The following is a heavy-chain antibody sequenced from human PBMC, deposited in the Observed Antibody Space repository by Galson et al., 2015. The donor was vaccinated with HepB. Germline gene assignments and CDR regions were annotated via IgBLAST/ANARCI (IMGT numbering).Heavy chain of an antibody. CDR3: ARGDVVVVTGDIHAFDI. D-gene: IGHD2-2*01. J-gene: IGHJ3*02. CDR2: VHASNGHT. Sequence: SVKVSCKASTYISTDYGISWVRQAPGQGLEWMGWVHASNGHTNYAKRLQGRVTMTMDTSTSTAYMELRSLTFDDTAVYFCARGDVVVVTGDIHAFDIWGQGTMVTVSS. V-gene: IGHV1-18*04. CDR1: TYISTDYG.